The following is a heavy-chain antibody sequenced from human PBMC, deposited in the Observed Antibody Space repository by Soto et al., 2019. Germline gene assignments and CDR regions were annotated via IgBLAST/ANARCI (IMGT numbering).Heavy chain of an antibody. CDR1: GGTFSSYA. Sequence: QVQLVQSGAEVKKPGSSVKVSCKASGGTFSSYAISWVRQAPGQGLEWMGGIFPIFGTANYAQKFQDSVTITASESTSTAYRELSSLRSEDTAVCYCAGGPGLWWCGYWGQGTLVAVSS. J-gene: IGHJ4*02. CDR2: IFPIFGTA. V-gene: IGHV1-69*12. CDR3: AGGPGLWWCGY. D-gene: IGHD2-21*01.